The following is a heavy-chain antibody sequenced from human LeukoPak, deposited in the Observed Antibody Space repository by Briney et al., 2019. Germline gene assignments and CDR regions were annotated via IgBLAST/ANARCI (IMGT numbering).Heavy chain of an antibody. J-gene: IGHJ4*02. CDR3: AREVWLERGSNYFDY. D-gene: IGHD5-24*01. CDR2: IIPIFGTA. V-gene: IGHV1-69*01. CDR1: GGTFSSYA. Sequence: SVKVSCKASGGTFSSYAISWVRQAPGQGLEWMGGIIPIFGTANYAQKFQGRVTITADESTSTAYMELSSLRSEDTAVYYCAREVWLERGSNYFDYWGQGTLVTVSS.